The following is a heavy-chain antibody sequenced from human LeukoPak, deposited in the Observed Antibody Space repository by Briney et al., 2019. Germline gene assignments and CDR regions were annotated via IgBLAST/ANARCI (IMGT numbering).Heavy chain of an antibody. V-gene: IGHV1-2*02. J-gene: IGHJ5*02. CDR2: INPNSGGT. CDR3: ARDAVPGAKTLNWFDP. D-gene: IGHD1-14*01. CDR1: GYTFTGYY. Sequence: ASVKVSCKASGYTFTGYYMHWVRQAPGQGLEWMGWINPNSGGTNYAQKFQGRVTMTRDTSISTAYMELSRLRSDDTAVYYCARDAVPGAKTLNWFDPWGQGTLVTVSS.